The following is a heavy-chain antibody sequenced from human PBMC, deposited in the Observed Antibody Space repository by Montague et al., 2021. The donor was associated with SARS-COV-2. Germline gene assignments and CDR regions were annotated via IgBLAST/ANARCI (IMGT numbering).Heavy chain of an antibody. CDR3: ARGCLSYFGAGSHCYGMDV. CDR2: ISDSGST. V-gene: IGHV4-59*01. CDR1: GTSITSCY. J-gene: IGHJ6*02. D-gene: IGHD3-10*01. Sequence: SETLSLTCSVSGTSITSCYWNWIRQPPGKGLEWIGYISDSGSTNYSPSLKSRVTMSVDTSKNQMSLKLTSVTAADTAVYYCARGCLSYFGAGSHCYGMDVWGQGTTVTVSS.